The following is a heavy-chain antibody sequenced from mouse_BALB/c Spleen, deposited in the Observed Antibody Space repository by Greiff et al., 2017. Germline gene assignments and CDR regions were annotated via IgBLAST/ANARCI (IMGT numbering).Heavy chain of an antibody. Sequence: VQLQQSGAELMKPGASVKISCKATGYTFSSYWIEWVKQRPGHGLEWIGEILPGSGSTNYNEKFKGKATFTADTSSNTAYMQLSSLTSEDSAVYYCARKGRNYGSSYDYAMDYWGQGTSVTVSS. CDR3: ARKGRNYGSSYDYAMDY. D-gene: IGHD1-1*01. J-gene: IGHJ4*01. V-gene: IGHV1-9*01. CDR1: GYTFSSYW. CDR2: ILPGSGST.